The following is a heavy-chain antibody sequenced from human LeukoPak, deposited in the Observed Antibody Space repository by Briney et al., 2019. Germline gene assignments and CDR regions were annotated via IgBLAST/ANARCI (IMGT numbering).Heavy chain of an antibody. Sequence: RGSLRLSCAASGFTFSSYEMNWVRQAPGKGLEWVSYISSSGSTIYYADSVKGRFTISRDNAKNSLYLQMNSLRAEDTAVYYCASAPPWQWLSHDYWGQGTLVTVSS. D-gene: IGHD3-22*01. J-gene: IGHJ4*02. CDR2: ISSSGSTI. CDR1: GFTFSSYE. CDR3: ASAPPWQWLSHDY. V-gene: IGHV3-48*03.